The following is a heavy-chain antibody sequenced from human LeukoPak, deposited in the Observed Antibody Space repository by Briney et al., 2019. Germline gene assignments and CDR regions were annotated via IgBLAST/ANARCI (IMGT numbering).Heavy chain of an antibody. CDR1: GFTFSSYS. V-gene: IGHV3-21*01. CDR2: ISSSSSYI. Sequence: GGSLRLSCAASGFTFSSYSMNWVRQAPGKGLEWVSSISSSSSYIYYADSVKGRFTISRDNAKNSLYLQMNSLRAEDTAVYYCAREDYDILTGYYDSAFDIWGQGTMVTVSS. J-gene: IGHJ3*02. D-gene: IGHD3-9*01. CDR3: AREDYDILTGYYDSAFDI.